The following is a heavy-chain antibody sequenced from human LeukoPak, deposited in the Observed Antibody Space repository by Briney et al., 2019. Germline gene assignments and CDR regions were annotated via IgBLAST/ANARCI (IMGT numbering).Heavy chain of an antibody. CDR2: INNNGGGT. V-gene: IGHV3-64*01. CDR3: ARGRLYRNSFCFDY. Sequence: GGSLRLSCAASGFTFSSYAMHWVRQAPGKGLEYVSAINNNGGGTYYANSVRGRFTISRDNSKNTLYLQVGSLRADDMAVYYCARGRLYRNSFCFDYWGQGTLVTVSS. J-gene: IGHJ4*02. CDR1: GFTFSSYA. D-gene: IGHD6-6*01.